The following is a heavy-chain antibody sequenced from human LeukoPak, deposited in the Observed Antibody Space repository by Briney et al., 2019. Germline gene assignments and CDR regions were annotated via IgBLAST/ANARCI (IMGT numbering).Heavy chain of an antibody. D-gene: IGHD2-2*01. CDR1: GFTFSSYA. CDR3: ARGTGYDCSSTSCPPPL. Sequence: PGGSLRLSCAASGFTFSSYAMHWVRQAPGKGLEWVAVISYDGSNKYYADSVKGRFTISRDNAKNSLYLQMNSLRAEDTAVYYCARGTGYDCSSTSCPPPLWGQGTLVTVSS. CDR2: ISYDGSNK. J-gene: IGHJ4*02. V-gene: IGHV3-30-3*01.